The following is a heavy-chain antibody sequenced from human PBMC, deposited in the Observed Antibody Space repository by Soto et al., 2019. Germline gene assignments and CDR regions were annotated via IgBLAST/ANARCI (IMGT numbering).Heavy chain of an antibody. D-gene: IGHD5-18*01. CDR1: GGSVSSNSEY. CDR2: FFSSGST. Sequence: QVQLQESGPGLVKASETLSLTCTVSGGSVSSNSEYWTWLRQPPGKGLEWIGYFFSSGSTNYNPSLKRRVSISVDTSKNQFSLRLSSVTPADTAVYYCATIRVYSGWFDPWGQGIPVTVSS. V-gene: IGHV4-61*01. CDR3: ATIRVYSGWFDP. J-gene: IGHJ5*02.